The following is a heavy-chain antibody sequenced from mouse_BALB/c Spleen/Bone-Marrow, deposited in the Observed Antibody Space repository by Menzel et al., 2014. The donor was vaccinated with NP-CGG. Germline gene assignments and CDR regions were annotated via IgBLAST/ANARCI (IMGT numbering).Heavy chain of an antibody. CDR3: ARGRIYYDYDVGDY. D-gene: IGHD2-4*01. J-gene: IGHJ2*01. CDR1: GFTFSDYY. V-gene: IGHV5-4*02. CDR2: ISDGGSYT. Sequence: EVQRVESGGGLVKPGGSLKLSCAASGFTFSDYYMYWVRQTPGKRLEWVATISDGGSYTYSPDSVKGRFTISRDNAKNNLYLQMSSLKSEDTAMYYCARGRIYYDYDVGDYWGQGTTLTVSS.